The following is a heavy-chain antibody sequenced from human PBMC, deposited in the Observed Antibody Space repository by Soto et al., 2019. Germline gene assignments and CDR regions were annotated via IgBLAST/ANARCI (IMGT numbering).Heavy chain of an antibody. Sequence: ASVKVSCKASGYTFTGYYMHWVRQAPGQGLEWMGWINPNSGGTNYAQKFQGRVTMTRDTSISTAYMELSRLRSDDTAVYYCARKGVGTAVGYYYYYGMDVWGQGTTVTSP. CDR3: ARKGVGTAVGYYYYYGMDV. J-gene: IGHJ6*02. CDR1: GYTFTGYY. CDR2: INPNSGGT. D-gene: IGHD3-3*01. V-gene: IGHV1-2*02.